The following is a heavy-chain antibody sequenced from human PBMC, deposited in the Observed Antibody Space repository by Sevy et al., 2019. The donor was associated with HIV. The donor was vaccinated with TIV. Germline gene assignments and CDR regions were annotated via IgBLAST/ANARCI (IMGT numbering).Heavy chain of an antibody. CDR1: GFSFMPYA. V-gene: IGHV3-23*01. J-gene: IGHJ4*01. Sequence: GGSLRLSCAASGFSFMPYAMSWVRQAPGKGLEWVSGISGSSGLTYYADSVKGRFTISRDNSKNTPYLQMKNLRADDTAVYYCAKGTVAAPVGNYFDHWGHGALVTSPQ. CDR3: AKGTVAAPVGNYFDH. D-gene: IGHD6-25*01. CDR2: ISGSSGLT.